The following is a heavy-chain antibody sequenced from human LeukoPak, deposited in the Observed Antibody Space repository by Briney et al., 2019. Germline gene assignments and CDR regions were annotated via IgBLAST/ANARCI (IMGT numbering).Heavy chain of an antibody. J-gene: IGHJ5*02. D-gene: IGHD2-2*01. CDR1: GYTFTGYY. V-gene: IGHV1-2*02. CDR2: INPNSGGT. CDR3: ARDRAAVVVPAATTRNWFDP. Sequence: ASVKVSCKASGYTFTGYYMRWVRQAPGQGLEWMGWINPNSGGTNYAQKFQGRVTMTRDTSISTAYMELSRLRSDDTAVYYCARDRAAVVVPAATTRNWFDPWGQGTLVTVSS.